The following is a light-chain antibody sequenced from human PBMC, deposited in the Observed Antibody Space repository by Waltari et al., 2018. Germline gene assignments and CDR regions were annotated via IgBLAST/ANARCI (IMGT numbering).Light chain of an antibody. CDR3: QQTYSTPTVT. J-gene: IGKJ5*01. Sequence: DILMTQSPSSLSATVGDRLTITCRESQNIENYLNWYQQRPGRAPKLLIYSASTLQSGVPPRFSGSGSGTEFTLTITNLQPEDFATYYCQQTYSTPTVTFGQGTRLDIK. V-gene: IGKV1-39*01. CDR2: SAS. CDR1: QNIENY.